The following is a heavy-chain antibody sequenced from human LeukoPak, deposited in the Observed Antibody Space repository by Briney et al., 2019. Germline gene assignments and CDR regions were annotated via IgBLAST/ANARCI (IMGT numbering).Heavy chain of an antibody. V-gene: IGHV4-59*01. CDR3: AISTAMVNYYYMDV. CDR1: GGSISSYY. J-gene: IGHJ6*03. CDR2: IYYSGST. D-gene: IGHD5-18*01. Sequence: SETLPLTCTVSGGSISSYYWSWIRQPPGKGLEWIGYIYYSGSTNYNPSLKSRVTISVDTSKNQFSLKLSSVTAADTAVYYCAISTAMVNYYYMDVWGKGTTVTVSS.